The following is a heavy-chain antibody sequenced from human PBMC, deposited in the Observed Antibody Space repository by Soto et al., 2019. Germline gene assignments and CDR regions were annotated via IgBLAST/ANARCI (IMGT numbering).Heavy chain of an antibody. V-gene: IGHV1-8*01. D-gene: IGHD3-3*01. CDR1: GYTFTSYD. J-gene: IGHJ6*02. CDR3: ARDQGITTFGVYSMYYYGMDV. CDR2: MNPNSGNT. Sequence: ASVKVSCKASGYTFTSYDINWVRQATGQGFEYLGWMNPNSGNTGYVKKFKGRVTMTRDTSMSTAYMELSSLRSEDAAVYYCARDQGITTFGVYSMYYYGMDVWGQGTTVAVSS.